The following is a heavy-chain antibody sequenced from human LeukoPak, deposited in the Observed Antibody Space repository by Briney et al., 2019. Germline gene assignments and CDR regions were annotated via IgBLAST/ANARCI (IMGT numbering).Heavy chain of an antibody. J-gene: IGHJ6*03. CDR1: GFIVSGHY. V-gene: IGHV3-53*01. CDR2: IYTSGTT. Sequence: GGSLRLSCAASGFIVSGHYMSWVRQAPGEGLEWVSLIYTSGTTTYADSVKGRFTISRDPSKNTLFLQMNRLRVEDTAVYYCARDKPGFLEGDMDVWGMGTTVTVSS. D-gene: IGHD3-3*01. CDR3: ARDKPGFLEGDMDV.